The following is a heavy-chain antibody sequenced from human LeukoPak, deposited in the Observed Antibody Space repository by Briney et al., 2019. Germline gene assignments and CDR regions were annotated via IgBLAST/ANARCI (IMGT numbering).Heavy chain of an antibody. CDR2: ISSSSSTI. J-gene: IGHJ4*02. D-gene: IGHD3-22*01. CDR3: ARDAQPQYYYDSSGYYYPGY. V-gene: IGHV3-48*01. CDR1: GFTFSSYS. Sequence: GGSLRLSCAASGFTFSSYSMNWVRQALGKGLEWVSYISSSSSTIYYADSVKGRFTISRDNAKNSLYLQMNSLRAEDTAVYYCARDAQPQYYYDSSGYYYPGYWGQGTLVTVSS.